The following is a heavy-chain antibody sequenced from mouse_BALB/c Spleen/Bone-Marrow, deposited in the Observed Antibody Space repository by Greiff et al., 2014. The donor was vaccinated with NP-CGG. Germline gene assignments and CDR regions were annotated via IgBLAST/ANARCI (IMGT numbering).Heavy chain of an antibody. CDR2: ISSGGST. CDR3: AREEYGQKVYAMDY. Sequence: EVMLVESGGGLVKPGGSLKLSCAASGFTFSSYAMSWVRQTPEKRLEWVASISSGGSTYYPDSVNGRFTISRDNARNILYLQMSSLRSEDTAMYYCAREEYGQKVYAMDYWGQGTSVTVSS. D-gene: IGHD2-10*02. CDR1: GFTFSSYA. J-gene: IGHJ4*01. V-gene: IGHV5-6-5*01.